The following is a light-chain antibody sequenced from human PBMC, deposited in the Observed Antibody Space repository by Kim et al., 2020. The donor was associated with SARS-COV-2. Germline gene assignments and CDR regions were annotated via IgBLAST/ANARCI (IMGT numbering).Light chain of an antibody. V-gene: IGLV3-27*01. J-gene: IGLJ2*01. CDR1: VLAKKY. CDR2: KDS. Sequence: SYELTQPSSESVSPGQTARITCSGDVLAKKYARWFQQKPGQAPVLVIYKDSERPSGIPERFSGSRSGTIATLTISGAQVEDEADYYCYSAADNNVVFGGGTQLTVL. CDR3: YSAADNNVV.